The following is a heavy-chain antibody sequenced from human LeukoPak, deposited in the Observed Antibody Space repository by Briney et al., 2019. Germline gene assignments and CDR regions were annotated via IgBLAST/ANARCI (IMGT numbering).Heavy chain of an antibody. CDR2: ISSSSSTI. Sequence: GGSLRLSCAASGFTFCSYSMNWVREAPGKGVEWVSYISSSSSTIYYADSVKGRFTISRDNAKNSLYLQMNSLRAEDTAVYYCAKSRGVVVVPAAMLGAFDIWGQGTMVTVSS. CDR3: AKSRGVVVVPAAMLGAFDI. CDR1: GFTFCSYS. D-gene: IGHD2-2*01. J-gene: IGHJ3*02. V-gene: IGHV3-48*04.